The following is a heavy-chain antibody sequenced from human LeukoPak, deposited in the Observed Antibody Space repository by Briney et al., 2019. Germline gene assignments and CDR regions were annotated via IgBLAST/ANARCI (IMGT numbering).Heavy chain of an antibody. J-gene: IGHJ4*02. CDR2: IYYSGNT. CDR1: GVSISSSNSY. D-gene: IGHD3/OR15-3a*01. V-gene: IGHV4-39*01. CDR3: ARQTGSGLFILP. Sequence: SETLSLTCTVSGVSISSSNSYWGWIRQPPGKGLEWIGSIYYSGNTYYNASLKSQVSISIDTSKNQFSLRLTSVTAADTAVYYCARQTGSGLFILPGGQGTLVTVSS.